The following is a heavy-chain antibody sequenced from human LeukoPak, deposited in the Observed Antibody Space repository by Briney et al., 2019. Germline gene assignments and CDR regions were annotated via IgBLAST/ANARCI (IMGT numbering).Heavy chain of an antibody. CDR3: ARGRIQLWLRHYYYYGMDV. CDR1: GGSFSGYY. Sequence: SETLSLTCAVYGGSFSGYYWSWIRQPPGKGLEWIGEINHSGSTNYNPSLKSRVTISVGTSKNQLSLKLSSVTAADTAVYYCARGRIQLWLRHYYYYGMDVWGQGTTVTVSS. J-gene: IGHJ6*02. V-gene: IGHV4-34*01. D-gene: IGHD5-18*01. CDR2: INHSGST.